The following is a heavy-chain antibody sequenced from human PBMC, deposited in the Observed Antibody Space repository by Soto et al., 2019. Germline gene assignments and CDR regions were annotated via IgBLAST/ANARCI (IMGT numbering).Heavy chain of an antibody. CDR1: GFTFTSYA. J-gene: IGHJ4*02. V-gene: IGHV3-23*01. D-gene: IGHD3-22*01. Sequence: PGGSLRLSCAASGFTFTSYAMSWVRQAPGKGLEWVAAFSGTGGKIYYADSVKGRFTISRDPSNNTLYLQMSSLRDDDTAVYYCAKWTSYYYDSSGYYDYWGQGTLVTVSS. CDR3: AKWTSYYYDSSGYYDY. CDR2: FSGTGGKI.